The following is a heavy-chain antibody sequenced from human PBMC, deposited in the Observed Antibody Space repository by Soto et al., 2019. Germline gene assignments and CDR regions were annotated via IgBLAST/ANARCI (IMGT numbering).Heavy chain of an antibody. D-gene: IGHD3-3*01. Sequence: SQTLSLTCAISGDSVSSNSAAWNWIRQSPSRGLAWLGRTYYRSKWYNDYAVSVKSRITINPDTSKNQFSLQLNSVTPEDTAVYYCARASITIFGVVTTSSYWYFDLWGRGTLVTVSS. CDR1: GDSVSSNSAA. J-gene: IGHJ2*01. CDR3: ARASITIFGVVTTSSYWYFDL. V-gene: IGHV6-1*01. CDR2: TYYRSKWYN.